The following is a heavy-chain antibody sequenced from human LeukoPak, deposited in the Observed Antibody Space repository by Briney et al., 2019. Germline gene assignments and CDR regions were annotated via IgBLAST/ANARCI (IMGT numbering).Heavy chain of an antibody. D-gene: IGHD6-13*01. CDR2: IYYSGST. V-gene: IGHV4-59*08. J-gene: IGHJ4*02. CDR1: GGFISSDY. CDR3: ARHLSPGIAPKDY. Sequence: SETLSLTCTVSGGFISSDYWSWIRQPPGKGLEWIGYIYYSGSTNYNPSLKSRVTISVDTSKNQFSLKLSSVTAADTAVYYCARHLSPGIAPKDYWGQGTLVTVSS.